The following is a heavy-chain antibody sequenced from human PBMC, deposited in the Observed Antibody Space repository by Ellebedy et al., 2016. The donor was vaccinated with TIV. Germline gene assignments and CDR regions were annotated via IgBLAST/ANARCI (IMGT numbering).Heavy chain of an antibody. D-gene: IGHD4-17*01. CDR1: GFTFSSYV. CDR2: IYQDGSEK. J-gene: IGHJ5*02. V-gene: IGHV3-7*01. CDR3: ARRGSYGDYAVQINNWFDR. Sequence: LSLTCAASGFTFSSYVMIWVRQAPGKGLEWVANIYQDGSEKYYVDSVKGRFTISRDNAKNSLYLQMNSLRVEDTAVYYCARRGSYGDYAVQINNWFDRWGQGTLVTVYS.